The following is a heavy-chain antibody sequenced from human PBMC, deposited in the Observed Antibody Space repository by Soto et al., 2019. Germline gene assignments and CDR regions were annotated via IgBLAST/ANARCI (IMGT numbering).Heavy chain of an antibody. D-gene: IGHD3-9*01. CDR3: ATSSDTGYIFDF. V-gene: IGHV3-7*01. CDR2: IKQDGSEE. Sequence: GGSLRLSCSASGFTFSNYGMHCVRQAPGKGLEWVANIKQDGSEEYYVDSVKGRFTISRDSAKNSLYLQMNSLRAEDTAVYYCATSSDTGYIFDFWGQGTLVTVSS. J-gene: IGHJ4*02. CDR1: GFTFSNYG.